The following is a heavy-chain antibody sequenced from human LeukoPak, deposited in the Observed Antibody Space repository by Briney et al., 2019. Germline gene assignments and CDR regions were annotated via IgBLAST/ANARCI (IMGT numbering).Heavy chain of an antibody. D-gene: IGHD6-13*01. CDR2: INHSGST. CDR1: GGSFSGYY. V-gene: IGHV4-34*01. Sequence: SETLSLTCAVYGGSFSGYYWSWIRQPPGKGLEWIGEINHSGSTNYNPSLKRRVTISVDTSKNQFSLKLSSVTAADTAVYYCARLYPTIAAAAQDYYYYYYYMDVWGKGTTVTISS. J-gene: IGHJ6*03. CDR3: ARLYPTIAAAAQDYYYYYYYMDV.